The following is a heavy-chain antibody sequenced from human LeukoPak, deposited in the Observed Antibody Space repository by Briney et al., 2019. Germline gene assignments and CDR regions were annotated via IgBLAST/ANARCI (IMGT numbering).Heavy chain of an antibody. J-gene: IGHJ4*02. CDR3: AREPRSPGGRGRPFDF. CDR2: IYYTGTT. Sequence: SETLSLTGTVSGGSISSYFWSWIRQPPGKGLEWIGYIYYTGTTNYNPSLKSRVTISVDTSKNQFSLRLSSVTAADTAVYYCAREPRSPGGRGRPFDFWGQGTLVTVSS. V-gene: IGHV4-59*01. D-gene: IGHD2-15*01. CDR1: GGSISSYF.